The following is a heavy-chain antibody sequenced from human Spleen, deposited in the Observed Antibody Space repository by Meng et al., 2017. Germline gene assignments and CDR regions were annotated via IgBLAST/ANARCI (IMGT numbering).Heavy chain of an antibody. J-gene: IGHJ4*02. Sequence: GSLRLSCAVSGGSISSTTYYWGWIRQPPGKGLEWIGSVYYSGSTYYNPSLKSRLTISVDTSKNQFSLKLSSVTAADTAAYYCARARIHDYSSIWGQGTLVTVSS. CDR3: ARARIHDYSSI. D-gene: IGHD4-11*01. V-gene: IGHV4-39*07. CDR1: GGSISSTTYY. CDR2: VYYSGST.